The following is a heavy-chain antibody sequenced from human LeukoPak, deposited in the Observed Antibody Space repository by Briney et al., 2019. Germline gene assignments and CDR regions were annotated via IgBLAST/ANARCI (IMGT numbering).Heavy chain of an antibody. CDR3: ASDRQWLVRGENY. V-gene: IGHV3-21*01. CDR2: ISSSSSYI. J-gene: IGHJ4*02. D-gene: IGHD6-19*01. Sequence: GGSLRLSCAASGFTFSSYSMNWVRQAPGKGLEWVSSISSSSSYIYYADSVKGRFTISRDNSKNSLYLQMNSLRAEDTAVYYCASDRQWLVRGENYWGQGTLVTVSS. CDR1: GFTFSSYS.